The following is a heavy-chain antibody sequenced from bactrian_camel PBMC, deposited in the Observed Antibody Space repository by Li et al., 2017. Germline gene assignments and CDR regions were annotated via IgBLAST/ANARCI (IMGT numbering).Heavy chain of an antibody. D-gene: IGHD1*01. V-gene: IGHV3S40*01. CDR1: YTRRPNY. J-gene: IGHJ4*01. CDR2: ISTGGGVT. Sequence: VQLVESGGGSGQAGGSLRLSCSYTRRPNYVTWFRQGPGNGREGVAGISTGGGVTAYGDSVKGRFTISTDNAKNTVFLQINSLKPEDTAVYYCVRDAFVGARWWFYEYWGQGTQVTVS. CDR3: VRDAFVGARWWFYEY.